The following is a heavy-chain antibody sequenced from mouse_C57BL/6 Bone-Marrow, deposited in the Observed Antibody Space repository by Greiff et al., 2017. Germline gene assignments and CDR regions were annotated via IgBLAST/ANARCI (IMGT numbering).Heavy chain of an antibody. CDR3: ARFSSNYLYYCDY. CDR1: GYTFTSYW. CDR2: IDPSDSYT. V-gene: IGHV1-59*01. J-gene: IGHJ2*01. D-gene: IGHD2-5*01. Sequence: VQLQQPGAELVRPGTSVKLSCKASGYTFTSYWMHWVKQRPGQGLEWIGVIDPSDSYTNYNQKFKGKATLTVDTSSSTAYMQLSSLTSEDSAVYYCARFSSNYLYYCDYWGQGTTLTVSS.